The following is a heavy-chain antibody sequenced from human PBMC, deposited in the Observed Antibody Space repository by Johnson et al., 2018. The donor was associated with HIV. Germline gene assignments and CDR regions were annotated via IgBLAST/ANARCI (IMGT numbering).Heavy chain of an antibody. CDR2: ISGGGGSS. CDR1: GFTFSSYA. Sequence: MMLVESGGGVVQPGGSLRLSCAASGFTFSSYAMHWVRQVPGKGLMWVSRISGGGGSSSYADSVKGRFTISRDNAKNSLYLEMNSLCAEDTAVYYCAKGGRFDAFDIWGQGTMVTVSA. J-gene: IGHJ3*02. D-gene: IGHD3-16*01. V-gene: IGHV3-74*02. CDR3: AKGGRFDAFDI.